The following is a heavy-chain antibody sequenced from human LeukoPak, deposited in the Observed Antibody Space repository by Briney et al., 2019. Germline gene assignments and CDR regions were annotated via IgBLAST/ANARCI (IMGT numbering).Heavy chain of an antibody. J-gene: IGHJ6*03. CDR1: GGSISSYY. V-gene: IGHV4-59*01. CDR2: IYYSGST. Sequence: SETLSLTCTVSGGSISSYYWSWIRQPPGKGLEWIGYIYYSGSTNYNPSLKSRVTISVDTFKNQFSLKLSSVTAADTAVYYCARGGVGAPYYYYYYYMDVWGKGTTVTVSS. CDR3: ARGGVGAPYYYYYYYMDV. D-gene: IGHD1-26*01.